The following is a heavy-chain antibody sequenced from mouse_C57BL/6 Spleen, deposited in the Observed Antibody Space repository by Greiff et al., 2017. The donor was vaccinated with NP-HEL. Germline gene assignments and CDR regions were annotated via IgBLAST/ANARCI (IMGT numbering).Heavy chain of an antibody. CDR3: ARYGSRPLGY. Sequence: QVQLQQPGAELVMPGASVKLSCKASGYTFTSYWMHWVKQRPGQGLEWIGEIDPSDSYTNYNQKFKGKSTLPVDKSSTTAYMQLSSLTSEDSAVYYCARYGSRPLGYWGQATTLTVSS. V-gene: IGHV1-69*01. D-gene: IGHD1-1*01. CDR1: GYTFTSYW. J-gene: IGHJ2*01. CDR2: IDPSDSYT.